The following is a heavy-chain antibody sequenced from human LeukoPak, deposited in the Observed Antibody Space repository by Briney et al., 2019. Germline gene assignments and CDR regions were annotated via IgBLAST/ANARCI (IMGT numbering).Heavy chain of an antibody. CDR3: VEGGAPSYYDGSGDAYFDY. V-gene: IGHV3-23*01. Sequence: GGSLRLSCAASGFTFSSYAMSWVRQAPGKGLEWVSVISGSGSRTSYAGSVKGRFTVSRDNSKNTLYLQMNSLRAEDTAVYFCVEGGAPSYYDGSGDAYFDYWGQGTLVTVSS. CDR2: ISGSGSRT. D-gene: IGHD3-22*01. J-gene: IGHJ4*02. CDR1: GFTFSSYA.